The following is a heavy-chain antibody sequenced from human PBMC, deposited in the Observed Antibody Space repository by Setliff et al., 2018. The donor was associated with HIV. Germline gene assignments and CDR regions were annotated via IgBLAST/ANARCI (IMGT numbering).Heavy chain of an antibody. CDR2: IYPGDSDT. J-gene: IGHJ3*02. CDR3: ARQRVVATTKLDAFDI. CDR1: GYSFTSYW. Sequence: GESPKISCKGSGYSFTSYWIGWVRQMPGKGLEWMGIIYPGDSDTRYSPSFQGQVTISADKSISTAYLQWSSLKASDTAMYYCARQRVVATTKLDAFDIWGQGTMVTV. D-gene: IGHD2-15*01. V-gene: IGHV5-51*01.